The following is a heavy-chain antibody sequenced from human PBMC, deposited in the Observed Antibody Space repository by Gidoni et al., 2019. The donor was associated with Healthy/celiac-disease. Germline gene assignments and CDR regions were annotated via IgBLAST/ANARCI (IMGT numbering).Heavy chain of an antibody. V-gene: IGHV3-11*01. J-gene: IGHJ3*02. CDR2: ISNRCSNI. Sequence: QVPLVESGGGLVKPGWSLRLSCAASGFTFSYYYMSWIRQAPGQGREWGSYISNRCSNIYDADAVKGRFTISRDNAKNSLYLQRNSLRAEDTAVYYCARDLQIWGIDSSGYYYGAFDIWGQGTMVTVSS. CDR3: ARDLQIWGIDSSGYYYGAFDI. D-gene: IGHD3-22*01. CDR1: GFTFSYYY.